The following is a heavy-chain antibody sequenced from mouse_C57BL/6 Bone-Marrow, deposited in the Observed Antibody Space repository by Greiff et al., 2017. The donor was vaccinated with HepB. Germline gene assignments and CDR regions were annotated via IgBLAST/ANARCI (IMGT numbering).Heavy chain of an antibody. D-gene: IGHD2-2*01. V-gene: IGHV7-3*01. J-gene: IGHJ3*01. CDR2: IRNKANGYTT. Sequence: EVMLVESGGGLVQPGGSLSLSCAASGFTFTDYYMSWVRQPPGKALEWLGFIRNKANGYTTEYSASVKGRFTISRDNSQSILYLQMNALRAEDSATYYCASSKVTPWFAYWGQGTLVTVSA. CDR1: GFTFTDYY. CDR3: ASSKVTPWFAY.